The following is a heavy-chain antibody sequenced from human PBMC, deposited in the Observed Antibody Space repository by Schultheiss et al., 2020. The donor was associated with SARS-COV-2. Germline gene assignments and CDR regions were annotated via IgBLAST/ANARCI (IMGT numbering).Heavy chain of an antibody. CDR3: GRGTAAGNYYYYGMDV. Sequence: ASVKVSCKASGYTFTSYGISWVRQATGQGLEWMGWMNPNSGNTGYAQNFQGRVTMTRNTSISTAYMELSSLRSEDTAVYYCGRGTAAGNYYYYGMDVWGQATTVTVSS. CDR1: GYTFTSYG. CDR2: MNPNSGNT. J-gene: IGHJ6*02. D-gene: IGHD6-13*01. V-gene: IGHV1-8*02.